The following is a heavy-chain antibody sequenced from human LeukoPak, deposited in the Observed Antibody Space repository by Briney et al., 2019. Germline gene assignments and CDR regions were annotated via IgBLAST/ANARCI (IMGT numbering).Heavy chain of an antibody. CDR2: ISSSSNYI. D-gene: IGHD1-14*01. CDR3: ARDPQFPDNYYYYMDV. V-gene: IGHV3-21*01. CDR1: GFTFSSYS. J-gene: IGHJ6*03. Sequence: GGSLRLSCAASGFTFSSYSMNWVRQAPGKGLEWVSSISSSSNYIYYADSVKGRFTISRDNAKNSLYLQMNSLRAEDTAVYYCARDPQFPDNYYYYMDVWGKGTTVTVSS.